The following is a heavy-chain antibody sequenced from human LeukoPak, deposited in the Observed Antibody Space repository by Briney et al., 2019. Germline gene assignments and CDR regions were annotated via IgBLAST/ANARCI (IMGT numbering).Heavy chain of an antibody. J-gene: IGHJ4*02. CDR3: VRDGYNQNRFDF. Sequence: GGSLRLSCAASGFNFGNHWMDWVRQAPGQGLEWVANIKEDGTLAYYADSVRGRFSISGDNTRNSLFLQMNGLRAEDTAVYFCVRDGYNQNRFDFWGQGTLITVSS. D-gene: IGHD1-14*01. CDR1: GFNFGNHW. CDR2: IKEDGTLA. V-gene: IGHV3-7*03.